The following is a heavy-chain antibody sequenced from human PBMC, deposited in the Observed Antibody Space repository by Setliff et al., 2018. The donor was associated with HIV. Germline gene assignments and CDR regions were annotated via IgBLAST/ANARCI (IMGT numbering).Heavy chain of an antibody. J-gene: IGHJ3*02. CDR3: ATASGYDLFMGAFDI. CDR2: INQSGGI. CDR1: GGSFSGYY. Sequence: SETLSLTCAVSGGSFSGYYWSWIRQPLGKGLEWIGEINQSGGINYNPSLKSRVTISIDTFKNQFSMKLYSVTAADTAVYYCATASGYDLFMGAFDIWGQGTMVTVSS. D-gene: IGHD5-12*01. V-gene: IGHV4-34*01.